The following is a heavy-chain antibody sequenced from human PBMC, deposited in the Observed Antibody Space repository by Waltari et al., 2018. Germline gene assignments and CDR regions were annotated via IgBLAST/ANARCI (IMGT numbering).Heavy chain of an antibody. CDR2: CDPEDGET. V-gene: IGHV1-24*01. CDR1: GYTLTELS. J-gene: IGHJ4*02. Sequence: QVQLVQSGAEVKKPGASVKVSCKVSGYTLTELSMHWVRQAPGKGLEWMGGCDPEDGETSSSQRVQGRGPMTEETSTDTVYMELSSLRSEDTSGYNCVTSTTRGGYWGQGTLVTVSS. D-gene: IGHD1-26*01. CDR3: VTSTTRGGY.